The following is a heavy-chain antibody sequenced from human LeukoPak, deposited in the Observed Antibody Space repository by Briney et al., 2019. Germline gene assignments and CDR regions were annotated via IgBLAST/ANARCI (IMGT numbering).Heavy chain of an antibody. Sequence: SETLSLTCSVSGDSVTSTYWSWIRQPPGKGLEWIAYGHHSESSNYNPSFRSRVTIPVDTSRHQFSLRLTSVTAADTAVYYCARESAGSLHDSTAAFHYWGQGILVIVSS. CDR1: GDSVTSTY. D-gene: IGHD2-8*02. J-gene: IGHJ4*02. V-gene: IGHV4-59*02. CDR3: ARESAGSLHDSTAAFHY. CDR2: GHHSESS.